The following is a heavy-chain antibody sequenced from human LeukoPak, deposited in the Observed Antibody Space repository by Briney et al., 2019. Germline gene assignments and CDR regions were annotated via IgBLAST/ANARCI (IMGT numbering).Heavy chain of an antibody. CDR2: IKEDGSDK. D-gene: IGHD6-19*01. J-gene: IGHJ4*02. CDR3: ARNSGWFRFDY. CDR1: GFTFSNYW. Sequence: GGSLRLSCAASGFTFSNYWMDWVRQSPGKGLEWVANIKEDGSDKYYVDSVKGRFTISRDNAKNSLYLQMKSLRAEDTAVYYCARNSGWFRFDYWGQGTLVTVSS. V-gene: IGHV3-7*03.